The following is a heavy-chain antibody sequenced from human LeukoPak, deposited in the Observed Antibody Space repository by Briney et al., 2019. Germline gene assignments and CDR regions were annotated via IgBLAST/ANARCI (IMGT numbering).Heavy chain of an antibody. CDR1: GFTFSDYY. CDR3: ARGEDAVYFYYYMDV. V-gene: IGHV3-11*04. D-gene: IGHD1-26*01. Sequence: GSLRLSCAASGFTFSDYYMSWIRQAPGKGLEWVSYISSSGSTIYYADSVKGRFTISRDNAKNSLYLQMNSLRAEDTAVYYCARGEDAVYFYYYMDVWGKGTTVTVSS. J-gene: IGHJ6*03. CDR2: ISSSGSTI.